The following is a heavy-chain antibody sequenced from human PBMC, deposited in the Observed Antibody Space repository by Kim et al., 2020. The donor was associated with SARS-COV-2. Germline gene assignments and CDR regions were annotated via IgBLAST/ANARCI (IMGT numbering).Heavy chain of an antibody. CDR3: ATEGWPKGGPFDY. V-gene: IGHV3-23*01. Sequence: YADSLKGRFTISRDNSKNTLYLQMNSLRAEDTAVYYCATEGWPKGGPFDYWGQGTLVTVSS. D-gene: IGHD1-26*01. J-gene: IGHJ4*02.